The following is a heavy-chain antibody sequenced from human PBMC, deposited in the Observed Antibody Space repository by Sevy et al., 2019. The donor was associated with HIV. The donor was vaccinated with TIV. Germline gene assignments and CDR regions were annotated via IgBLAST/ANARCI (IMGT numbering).Heavy chain of an antibody. Sequence: GESLKISCAASGFTFSSYEMNWVRQAPGKGLEWVSYISSSGSTIYYADSVKGRFTISRDNAKNSLYLQMNSLRAEDTAVYYCARETWKPQATSPFDYWGQGTLVTVSS. CDR2: ISSSGSTI. CDR1: GFTFSSYE. CDR3: ARETWKPQATSPFDY. D-gene: IGHD5-12*01. V-gene: IGHV3-48*03. J-gene: IGHJ4*02.